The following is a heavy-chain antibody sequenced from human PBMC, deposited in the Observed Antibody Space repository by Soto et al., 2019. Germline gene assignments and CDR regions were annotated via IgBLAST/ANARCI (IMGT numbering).Heavy chain of an antibody. Sequence: SETLSLTCAVSGGSISSGGYSWSWIRQPPGKGLEWIGYIYHSGSTYYNPSLKSRVSISADTSKNQFSLRLSSVTAADTAVYYCARHDADSYGFYGMDVWGQGTTVTVSS. D-gene: IGHD5-18*01. V-gene: IGHV4-30-2*03. CDR3: ARHDADSYGFYGMDV. CDR1: GGSISSGGYS. J-gene: IGHJ6*02. CDR2: IYHSGST.